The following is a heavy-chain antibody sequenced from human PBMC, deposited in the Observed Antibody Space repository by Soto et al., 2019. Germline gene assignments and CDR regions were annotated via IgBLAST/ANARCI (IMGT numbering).Heavy chain of an antibody. V-gene: IGHV3-33*01. J-gene: IGHJ4*02. CDR2: IWYDGSNK. D-gene: IGHD3-3*01. Sequence: PGGSLRLSCAASGFTFSSYGMHWVRQAPGKGLEWVAVIWYDGSNKYYADSVKGRFTISRDNSKNTLYLQMNSLRAEDTAVYYCARTSPYDFWSGYYLDYWGQGTLVTVSS. CDR3: ARTSPYDFWSGYYLDY. CDR1: GFTFSSYG.